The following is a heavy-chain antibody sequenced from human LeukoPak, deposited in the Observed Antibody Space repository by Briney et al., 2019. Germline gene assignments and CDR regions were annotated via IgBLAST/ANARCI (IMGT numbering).Heavy chain of an antibody. CDR2: INSDGSRT. CDR1: GFTFSSYW. Sequence: GGSLRLSCAASGFTFSSYWMSWVRQAPGKGLEWVSRINSDGSRTNYADSVKGRFTISRDNAKNTLYLQMSSLRAEDTAVYYCARVLTGSWDWFDPWGQGTLVTVSS. J-gene: IGHJ5*02. V-gene: IGHV3-74*01. D-gene: IGHD2-8*02. CDR3: ARVLTGSWDWFDP.